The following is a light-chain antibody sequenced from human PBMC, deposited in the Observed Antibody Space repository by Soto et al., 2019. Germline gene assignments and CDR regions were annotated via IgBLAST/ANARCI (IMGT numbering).Light chain of an antibody. CDR1: SSDVGGYNY. Sequence: QSVLTQPPSATGSPGQSVTISFTGTSSDVGGYNYVSWYQQHPGQVPKLMVYEVNKRHSGVPDRFSGSKSGNTASLTVSGLQAEDEADYYCTSYAGGNNVFGTGTMVAVL. CDR3: TSYAGGNNV. CDR2: EVN. V-gene: IGLV2-8*01. J-gene: IGLJ1*01.